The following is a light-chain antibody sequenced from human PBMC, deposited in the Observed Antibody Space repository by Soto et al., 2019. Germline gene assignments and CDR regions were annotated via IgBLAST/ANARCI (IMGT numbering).Light chain of an antibody. J-gene: IGKJ2*01. V-gene: IGKV3-20*01. CDR1: QSVSSN. Sequence: DIVKTQSAASLSLSHGPIATLSCRAIQSVSSNLAWYQQKPGQSPRLLIYGASNRATGIPDRFSGSESGTDFTLTISRLEPEDFTVYCSQEYDFSPYTFGQGAKVDIK. CDR2: GAS. CDR3: QEYDFSPYT.